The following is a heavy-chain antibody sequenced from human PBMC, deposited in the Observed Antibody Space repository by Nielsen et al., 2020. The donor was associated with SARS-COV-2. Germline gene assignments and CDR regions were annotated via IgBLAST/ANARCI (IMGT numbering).Heavy chain of an antibody. CDR3: ARHDYGGNSPIDS. J-gene: IGHJ4*02. V-gene: IGHV1-69*01. D-gene: IGHD4-23*01. Sequence: FQDRATITADESTNTVYMELSSLRSEDTAVYYCARHDYGGNSPIDSWGQGTLLTVSS.